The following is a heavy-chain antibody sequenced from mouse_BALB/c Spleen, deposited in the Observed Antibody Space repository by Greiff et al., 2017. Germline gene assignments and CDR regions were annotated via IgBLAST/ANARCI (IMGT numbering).Heavy chain of an antibody. CDR2: ISYSGST. CDR3: ARRIYYDYDEYAMDY. D-gene: IGHD2-4*01. CDR1: GYSITSDYA. V-gene: IGHV3-2*02. J-gene: IGHJ4*01. Sequence: EVKVEESGPGLVKPSQSLSLTCTVTGYSITSDYAWNWIRQFPGNKLEWMGYISYSGSTSYNPSLKSRISITRDTSKNQFFLQLNSVTTEDTATYYCARRIYYDYDEYAMDYWGQGTSVTVSS.